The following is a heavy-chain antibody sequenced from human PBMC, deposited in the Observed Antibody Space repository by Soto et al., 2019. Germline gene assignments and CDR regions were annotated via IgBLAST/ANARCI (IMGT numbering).Heavy chain of an antibody. CDR2: IIPIFGTA. Sequence: SVKVSCKASGGTFSSYAISWVRQAPGQGLEWMGGIIPIFGTANYAQKFQGRVTITADESTSTAYMELSSLRSEDTAVYYCARVRHYYYDSSGYYQDAFDIWGQGTMVTVSS. V-gene: IGHV1-69*13. D-gene: IGHD3-22*01. CDR3: ARVRHYYYDSSGYYQDAFDI. CDR1: GGTFSSYA. J-gene: IGHJ3*02.